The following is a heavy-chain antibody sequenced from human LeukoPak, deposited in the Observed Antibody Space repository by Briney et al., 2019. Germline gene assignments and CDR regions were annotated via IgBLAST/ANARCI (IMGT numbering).Heavy chain of an antibody. CDR2: INPNSGGT. Sequence: ASVKVSCKASGYTFTGYYKHWVRQAPGQGLEWMGWINPNSGGTNYAQKFQGRVTMTRDTSISTAYMELSRLRSDDTAVYYCAVSYGDYGPCFDYWGQGTLVTVSS. J-gene: IGHJ4*02. CDR3: AVSYGDYGPCFDY. CDR1: GYTFTGYY. D-gene: IGHD4-17*01. V-gene: IGHV1-2*02.